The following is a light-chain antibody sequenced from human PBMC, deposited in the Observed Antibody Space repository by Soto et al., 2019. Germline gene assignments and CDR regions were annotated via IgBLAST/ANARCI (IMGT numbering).Light chain of an antibody. V-gene: IGKV3-11*01. CDR1: QSISSY. CDR3: QQRSNWQGAT. J-gene: IGKJ4*01. Sequence: LLTQSPATLSVSPGQRVTLSCRASQSISSYLAWYQQRPGQPSRLLIYDASNRATGIPARFSGSGSGTDFTLTISSLEPEDFAVYYCQQRSNWQGATFGGGTKVDI. CDR2: DAS.